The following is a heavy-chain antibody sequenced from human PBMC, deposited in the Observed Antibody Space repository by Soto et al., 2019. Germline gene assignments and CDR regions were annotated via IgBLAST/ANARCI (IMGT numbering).Heavy chain of an antibody. Sequence: PSETLSLTCAVSGGSISGRYYYWGWLRQSPGKGQGWIGSVFFTGFTSYIPSLESGVSVSVDTSKNQFSLKVRGVYAVDTAVYYCATSQKGYNWNYFDHWGQGALVTVSS. CDR3: ATSQKGYNWNYFDH. CDR2: VFFTGFT. V-gene: IGHV4-39*01. D-gene: IGHD1-20*01. CDR1: GGSISGRYYY. J-gene: IGHJ4*02.